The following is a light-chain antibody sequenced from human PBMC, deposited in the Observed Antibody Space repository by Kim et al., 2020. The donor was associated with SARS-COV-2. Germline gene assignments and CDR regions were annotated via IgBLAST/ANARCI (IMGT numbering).Light chain of an antibody. J-gene: IGLJ2*01. CDR3: NSWDSNDNVV. V-gene: IGLV3-19*01. Sequence: SSELTQDPAVSVALGQTVRITCQGDSLRSYYATWYQQKPGQAPILVIYGKNNRPSGIPDRFSGSSSGNTASLTITGTQAGDEADYYCNSWDSNDNVVLGG. CDR2: GKN. CDR1: SLRSYY.